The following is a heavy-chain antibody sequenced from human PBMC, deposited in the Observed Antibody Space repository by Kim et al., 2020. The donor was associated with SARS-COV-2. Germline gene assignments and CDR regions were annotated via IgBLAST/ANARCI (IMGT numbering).Heavy chain of an antibody. V-gene: IGHV3-30*04. D-gene: IGHD2-2*01. CDR2: ISYDGSNK. Sequence: GGSLRLSCAASGFTFSRYTIHWVRQAPGKGLEWVAVISYDGSNKYYANSVKGRFTISRDNSKNTLSLQMNSLRAEDTAVYYCARGEQYQLLGRLDYWGQGTLVTVSS. CDR1: GFTFSRYT. J-gene: IGHJ4*02. CDR3: ARGEQYQLLGRLDY.